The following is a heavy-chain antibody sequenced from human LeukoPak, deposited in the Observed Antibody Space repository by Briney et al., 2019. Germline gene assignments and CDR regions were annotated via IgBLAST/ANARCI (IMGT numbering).Heavy chain of an antibody. CDR3: ARRIAVAAASEFDY. CDR1: GFTFSSYS. CDR2: ISSSSSYI. J-gene: IGHJ4*02. V-gene: IGHV3-21*01. D-gene: IGHD6-19*01. Sequence: GGSLRLSCAASGFTFSSYSMNWVRQAPGKGLEWVSSISSSSSYIYYADSVKGRFTISRDNAKNSLYLQMNSLRAEDTAVYYCARRIAVAAASEFDYWGQGTLVTVSS.